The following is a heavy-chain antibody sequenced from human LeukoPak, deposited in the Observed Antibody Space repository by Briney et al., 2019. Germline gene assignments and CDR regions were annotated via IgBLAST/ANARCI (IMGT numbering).Heavy chain of an antibody. CDR3: ARTRYYYNSRSYGAPYYFDY. CDR1: GDSINSSNYY. V-gene: IGHV4-39*01. CDR2: IYYSGST. Sequence: PSETLSLTCTVSGDSINSSNYYWGWIRQPPGKGLEWIGNIYYSGSTYYNPSLKSRVTISVDTSKNQFSLKLSSVTAADTAVYYCARTRYYYNSRSYGAPYYFDYWGQGTLVTVSS. D-gene: IGHD3-10*01. J-gene: IGHJ4*02.